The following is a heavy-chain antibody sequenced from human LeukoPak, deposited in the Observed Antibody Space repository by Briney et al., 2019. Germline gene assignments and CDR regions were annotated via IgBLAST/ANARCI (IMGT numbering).Heavy chain of an antibody. V-gene: IGHV1-69*04. CDR1: GGAFSSYG. CDR3: ARDGGWLQTQKHDYYPALDV. CDR2: IIPITGMT. Sequence: ASVKVSCKASGGAFSSYGINWVRQAPGHGPEWMGRIIPITGMTDYAQKFQGRVTINADTSISTAYMEMSSLSTEATAAHYCARDGGWLQTQKHDYYPALDVWGQGTTVTVSS. D-gene: IGHD5-24*01. J-gene: IGHJ6*02.